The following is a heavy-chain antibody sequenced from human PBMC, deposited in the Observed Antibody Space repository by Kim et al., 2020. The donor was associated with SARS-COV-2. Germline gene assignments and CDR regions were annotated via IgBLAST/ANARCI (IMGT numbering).Heavy chain of an antibody. J-gene: IGHJ2*01. CDR2: ISSLSSYT. Sequence: GGSLRLSCAASGFTFSDYSMNWVRQAPGKGLEWVSSISSLSSYTYYSDSMKGRFTISRDNAKNSLYLQMNTLRADDTAIYFCARDFGGKSWSFDLWGRGTLVSVSS. CDR1: GFTFSDYS. D-gene: IGHD2-15*01. V-gene: IGHV3-21*01. CDR3: ARDFGGKSWSFDL.